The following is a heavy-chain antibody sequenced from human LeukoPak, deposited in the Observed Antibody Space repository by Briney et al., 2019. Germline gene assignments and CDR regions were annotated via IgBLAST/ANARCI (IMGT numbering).Heavy chain of an antibody. V-gene: IGHV1-2*02. CDR3: ARGGTLAGHWYFDL. Sequence: ASVKVSCKASGYTFTSYAMHWVRQAPGQRLEWMGWINPNSGDTNYAQKFQGRVTMTRDTSISTAYMELSSLTSDDTAVYYCARGGTLAGHWYFDLWGRGTQVAVSS. J-gene: IGHJ2*01. CDR1: GYTFTSYA. CDR2: INPNSGDT. D-gene: IGHD6-19*01.